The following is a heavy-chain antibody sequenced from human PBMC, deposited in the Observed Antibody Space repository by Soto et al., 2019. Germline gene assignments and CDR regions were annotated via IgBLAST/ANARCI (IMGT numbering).Heavy chain of an antibody. D-gene: IGHD3-22*01. CDR3: AALTLRARGYYYGMDV. J-gene: IGHJ6*02. CDR1: GYSFTSYW. CDR2: IDPSDSYT. Sequence: PGESLKLSCKGSGYSFTSYWISWVRQMPGKGLEWMGRIDPSDSYTNYSPSFQGHVTISADKSISTAYLQWSSLKASDTAMYYYAALTLRARGYYYGMDVWGQGTTVTVSS. V-gene: IGHV5-10-1*01.